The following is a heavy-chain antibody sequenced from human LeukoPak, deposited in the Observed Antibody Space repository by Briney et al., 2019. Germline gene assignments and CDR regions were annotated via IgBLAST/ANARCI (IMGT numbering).Heavy chain of an antibody. V-gene: IGHV4-34*01. Sequence: SETLSLTCAVYGGSFSGYYWSWIRQPPGKGLEWIGEINHSGSTNYNPSLKSRVTISVDTSKNQFSLKLSSVTAADTAVYYCARRMAAAGPYYFDYWGQGTLVTVSS. J-gene: IGHJ4*02. D-gene: IGHD6-13*01. CDR1: GGSFSGYY. CDR3: ARRMAAAGPYYFDY. CDR2: INHSGST.